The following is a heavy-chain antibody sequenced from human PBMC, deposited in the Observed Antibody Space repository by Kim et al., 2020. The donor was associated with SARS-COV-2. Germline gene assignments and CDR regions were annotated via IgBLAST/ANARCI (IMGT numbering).Heavy chain of an antibody. D-gene: IGHD2-15*01. CDR3: ARGDCSSSSCYYFDS. CDR2: IWYDGSNK. J-gene: IGHJ4*02. CDR1: GFTFSNYG. Sequence: GGSLRPSCATSGFTFSNYGMNWVRQAPGKGLEWVAVIWYDGSNKYYADSVKGRFTISRDNSKNMLYLQMDSLRAEDTAVYYCARGDCSSSSCYYFDSWGQGALVTVSS. V-gene: IGHV3-33*01.